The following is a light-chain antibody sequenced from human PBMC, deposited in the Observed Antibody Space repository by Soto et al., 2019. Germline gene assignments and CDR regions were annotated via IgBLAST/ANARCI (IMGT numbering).Light chain of an antibody. CDR1: QSVDSWF. Sequence: EIVLTQSPGTLSLSPGERVTLSCRASQSVDSWFLAWYQQKPGQAPRLLVYGASIRATGIPDRFSGSGSGTDFTLSIRRLEPEDFAVYYCQQYDSSRTFGQGTKVEMK. CDR3: QQYDSSRT. CDR2: GAS. V-gene: IGKV3-20*01. J-gene: IGKJ1*01.